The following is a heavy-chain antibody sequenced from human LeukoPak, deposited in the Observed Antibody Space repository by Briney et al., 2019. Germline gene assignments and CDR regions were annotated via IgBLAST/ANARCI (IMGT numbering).Heavy chain of an antibody. CDR2: ISSSSSTI. J-gene: IGHJ3*02. D-gene: IGHD4-17*01. Sequence: GGSLRLSCAASGFTFSSYSMNWVRQAPGKGLEWVSYISSSSSTIYYADSVKGRFTISRDNAMNSLYLQMNSLRAEDTAVYYCARSDYGDYPGAFDIWGQGTMVTVSS. CDR1: GFTFSSYS. V-gene: IGHV3-48*01. CDR3: ARSDYGDYPGAFDI.